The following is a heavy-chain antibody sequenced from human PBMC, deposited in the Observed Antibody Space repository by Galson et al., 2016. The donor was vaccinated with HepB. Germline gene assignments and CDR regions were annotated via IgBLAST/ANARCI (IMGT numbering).Heavy chain of an antibody. V-gene: IGHV1-2*06. Sequence: PGQGLEWMGRINPNSGDTNYAQKFQGRVSMTRDSSISTAYMELTRLRSDDTAVYYCVRGKYYYDSSGYFAYWGRGTLVTISS. CDR2: INPNSGDT. J-gene: IGHJ4*02. CDR3: VRGKYYYDSSGYFAY. D-gene: IGHD3-22*01.